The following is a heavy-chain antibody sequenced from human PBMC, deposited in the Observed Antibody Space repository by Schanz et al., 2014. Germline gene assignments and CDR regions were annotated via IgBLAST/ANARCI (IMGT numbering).Heavy chain of an antibody. CDR2: IIPILGIA. V-gene: IGHV1-69*09. Sequence: QVQLVQSGTEVKKPGSSVTVSCKASGDTLSSYGISWVRQAPGQGLEWMGRIIPILGIANYAQKFQGRVTITADKSTFTAYMDVSSLRSEDTAVYYCASSGAGYSSSWDFDYWGQGTLVTVSS. J-gene: IGHJ4*02. D-gene: IGHD6-13*01. CDR1: GDTLSSYG. CDR3: ASSGAGYSSSWDFDY.